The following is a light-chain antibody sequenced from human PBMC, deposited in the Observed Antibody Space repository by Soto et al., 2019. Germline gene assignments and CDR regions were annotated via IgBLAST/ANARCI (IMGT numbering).Light chain of an antibody. Sequence: DIQMIQSPSSLSASVGDRVTITCQASQDIKNYLNWYQQKPGKAPKLLTYDVSNLETGVPSRFSGSGSGTHFSLTISSLQPEDGAPSYSQPYDHLPPLPFGGGTRVQIK. CDR1: QDIKNY. V-gene: IGKV1-33*01. CDR2: DVS. CDR3: QPYDHLPPLP. J-gene: IGKJ4*01.